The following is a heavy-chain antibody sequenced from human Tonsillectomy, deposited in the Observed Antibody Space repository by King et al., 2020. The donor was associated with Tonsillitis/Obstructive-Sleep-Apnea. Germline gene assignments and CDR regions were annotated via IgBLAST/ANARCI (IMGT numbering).Heavy chain of an antibody. CDR1: GFTFSNAW. V-gene: IGHV3-15*07. Sequence: VQLVQSGGGLVKPGGSLRLSCAASGFTFSNAWMNWVRQAPGKGLEWVGRIKSKTDGGTTDSAAPVKGRFTISRDDSKNTPYLQMNSLKTEDTAVYYCTTYNNWNDDDAFDIWGQGAMVTVSS. CDR2: IKSKTDGGTT. J-gene: IGHJ3*02. CDR3: TTYNNWNDDDAFDI. D-gene: IGHD1-20*01.